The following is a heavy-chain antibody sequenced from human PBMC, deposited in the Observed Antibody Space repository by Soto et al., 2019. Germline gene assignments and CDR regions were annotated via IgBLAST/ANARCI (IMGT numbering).Heavy chain of an antibody. D-gene: IGHD5-12*01. V-gene: IGHV5-51*01. Sequence: PGETLKIFCEGSGYSFTSYWLGWVRQMPGKGLEWMGIIYPGDSDTRYSPSFQGQVTISADKSISTAYLQWSSLKASDTAMYYCARLEVAPIDYSDYWGQGTLVTVSS. CDR3: ARLEVAPIDYSDY. CDR1: GYSFTSYW. J-gene: IGHJ4*02. CDR2: IYPGDSDT.